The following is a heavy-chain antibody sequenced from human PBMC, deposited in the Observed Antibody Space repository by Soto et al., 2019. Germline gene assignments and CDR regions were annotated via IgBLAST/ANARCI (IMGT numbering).Heavy chain of an antibody. CDR3: ARIGVSSGHESPDFDS. CDR1: GYTFNFYG. Sequence: SVKVSCKASGYTFNFYGITWVRQAPGQGLEWMGWISGFNGNTNYAADLQGRVTMTTDTSTSTAYMELRGLRSDDTAVYYCARIGVSSGHESPDFDSWGQGTLVTVSS. J-gene: IGHJ4*02. CDR2: ISGFNGNT. D-gene: IGHD3-16*01. V-gene: IGHV1-18*01.